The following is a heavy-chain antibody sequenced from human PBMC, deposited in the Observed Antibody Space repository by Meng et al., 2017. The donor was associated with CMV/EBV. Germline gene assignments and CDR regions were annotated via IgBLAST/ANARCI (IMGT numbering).Heavy chain of an antibody. CDR3: ARVGTRFLEWLS. D-gene: IGHD3-3*01. V-gene: IGHV3-21*01. Sequence: GESLKISCAASGFTFSRYSMNWVRQAAGKGLEWVSSISSSSSYIYYADSVKGRFTISRDNAKNSLYLRMNSLRAEDTAMYYCARVGTRFLEWLSWGQGTLVTVSS. CDR2: ISSSSSYI. CDR1: GFTFSRYS. J-gene: IGHJ4*02.